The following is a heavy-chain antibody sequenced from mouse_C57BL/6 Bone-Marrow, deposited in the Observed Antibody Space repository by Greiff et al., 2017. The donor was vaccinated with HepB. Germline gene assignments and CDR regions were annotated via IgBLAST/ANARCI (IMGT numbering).Heavy chain of an antibody. V-gene: IGHV1-59*01. Sequence: QVQLQQPGAELVRPGTSVKLSCKASGYTFTSYWMHWVKQRPGQGLEWIGVIDPSDSYTNYNQKFKGKATLTVDTSSSTAYMQLSSLTSEDSAVYYCARGGTTVVATDFDYWGQGTTLTVSS. CDR1: GYTFTSYW. J-gene: IGHJ2*01. D-gene: IGHD1-1*01. CDR3: ARGGTTVVATDFDY. CDR2: IDPSDSYT.